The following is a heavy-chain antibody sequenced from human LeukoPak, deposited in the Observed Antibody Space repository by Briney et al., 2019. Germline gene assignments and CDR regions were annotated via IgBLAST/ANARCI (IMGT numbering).Heavy chain of an antibody. J-gene: IGHJ4*02. V-gene: IGHV3-15*01. Sequence: GGSLRLSCAASGFTFSNAWMSWVRQAPGKGLEWVGRIKSKTDGGTTDYAAPVKGRFTISRDDSKNTLYLQMNSLKTEDTAVYYCTNGNFIVGVMDWGQGTLVTVSS. CDR2: IKSKTDGGTT. CDR1: GFTFSNAW. CDR3: TNGNFIVGVMD. D-gene: IGHD1-26*01.